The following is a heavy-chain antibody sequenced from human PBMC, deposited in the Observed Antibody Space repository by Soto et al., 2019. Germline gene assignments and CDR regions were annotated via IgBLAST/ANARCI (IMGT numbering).Heavy chain of an antibody. V-gene: IGHV3-23*01. CDR2: ISGSGAYT. CDR1: GFTFSTYA. Sequence: LXLSCAASGFTFSTYAMNWVRQPPGKGLEWVSSISGSGAYTYYADSVQGRFTISRDNSKNTLNLQMNSLRAEDTAVYYCARDRHPYSTKYYFDYWGQGNLVTVSS. J-gene: IGHJ4*02. CDR3: ARDRHPYSTKYYFDY. D-gene: IGHD2-2*01.